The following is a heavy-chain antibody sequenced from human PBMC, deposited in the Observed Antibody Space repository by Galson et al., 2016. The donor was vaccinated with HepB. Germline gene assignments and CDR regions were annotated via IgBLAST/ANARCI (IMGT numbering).Heavy chain of an antibody. J-gene: IGHJ4*02. Sequence: SVKVSCKASGYIFTTYGISWVRQAPGQGLEWLGWVNTNSVNTNYAQKLQGRVTMTTDTSTSTAYMELMNLRSDDTAVYYCARDPVVFAEINSCYYFDDWGQGTLVTVSS. CDR2: VNTNSVNT. CDR3: ARDPVVFAEINSCYYFDD. V-gene: IGHV1-18*04. D-gene: IGHD3-10*01. CDR1: GYIFTTYG.